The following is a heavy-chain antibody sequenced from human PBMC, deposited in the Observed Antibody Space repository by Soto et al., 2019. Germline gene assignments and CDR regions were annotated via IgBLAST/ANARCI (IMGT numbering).Heavy chain of an antibody. CDR2: IIPIFGTA. V-gene: IGHV1-69*06. J-gene: IGHJ6*02. Sequence: GASVKVSCKASGGTFSSYAISWVRQAPGQGLEWMGGIIPIFGTANYAQKFQGRVTITADKSTSTAYMELSSLRSEDTAVYYCARGECERGWLNWYYGMDVWGQGTTVTVSS. D-gene: IGHD1-20*01. CDR1: GGTFSSYA. CDR3: ARGECERGWLNWYYGMDV.